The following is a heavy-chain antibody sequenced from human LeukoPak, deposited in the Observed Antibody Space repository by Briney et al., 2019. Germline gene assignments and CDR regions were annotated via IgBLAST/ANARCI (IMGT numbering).Heavy chain of an antibody. Sequence: PGRSLRLSCAASGFTFDDYAMHWVRQAPGKGLEWVSGISWNSGSIGYADSVKGRFTISRDNAKNSLYLQMNSLRAEDTALNYCAKGTPGYFDYWGQGTLVTVSS. V-gene: IGHV3-9*01. CDR1: GFTFDDYA. CDR3: AKGTPGYFDY. J-gene: IGHJ4*02. CDR2: ISWNSGSI.